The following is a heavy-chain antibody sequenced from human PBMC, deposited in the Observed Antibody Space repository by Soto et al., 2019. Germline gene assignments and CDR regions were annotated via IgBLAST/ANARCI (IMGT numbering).Heavy chain of an antibody. CDR3: ARSVFP. CDR2: IYYSGFT. J-gene: IGHJ5*02. Sequence: SETLSLTCTVSGGSITRGGYYWSWIRQHPGKGLEWIGYIYYSGFTYYNPSLKSRVTISVDTSKNQFSLKLSSVTAADTAVYYCARSVFPWGQGTLVTVSS. CDR1: GGSITRGGYY. V-gene: IGHV4-31*03.